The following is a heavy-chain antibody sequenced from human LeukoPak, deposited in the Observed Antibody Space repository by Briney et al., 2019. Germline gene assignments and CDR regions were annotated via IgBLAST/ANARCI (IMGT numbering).Heavy chain of an antibody. CDR3: ARNIVGPRQVDY. Sequence: SETLSLTCTVSGVSISSYYWSWIRQPPGKGLEWIGYIYHSGTTNYNPSLKSRVTISVDTSKSQFSLKLSSVTAANTAIYYCARNIVGPRQVDYWGQGTLVTVSS. CDR2: IYHSGTT. V-gene: IGHV4-59*01. J-gene: IGHJ4*02. CDR1: GVSISSYY. D-gene: IGHD1-26*01.